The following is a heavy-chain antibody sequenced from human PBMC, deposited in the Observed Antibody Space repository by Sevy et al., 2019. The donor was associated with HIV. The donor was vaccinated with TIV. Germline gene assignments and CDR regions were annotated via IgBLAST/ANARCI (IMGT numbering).Heavy chain of an antibody. CDR2: IYYSGST. CDR1: GGSISSYY. Sequence: SETLCLTCTVSGGSISSYYWSWIRQPPGKGLEWIGYIYYSGSTNYNPSLKSRVTISVDKSENQFSLMLSSVTAADTAVYYCARVGSDWELDYWGQGTLVTVSS. J-gene: IGHJ4*02. D-gene: IGHD1-26*01. V-gene: IGHV4-59*01. CDR3: ARVGSDWELDY.